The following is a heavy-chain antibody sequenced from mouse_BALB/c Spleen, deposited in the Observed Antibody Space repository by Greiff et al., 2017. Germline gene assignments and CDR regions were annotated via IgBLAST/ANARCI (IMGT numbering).Heavy chain of an antibody. Sequence: EVKLVESGGGLVKLGGSLKLSCAASGFTFSSYYMSWVRQTPEKRLELVAAINSNGGSTYYPDTVKGRFTISRDNAKNTLYLQMSSLKSEDTALYYCARRYGYYYAMDYWGQGTSVTVSS. CDR3: ARRYGYYYAMDY. J-gene: IGHJ4*01. V-gene: IGHV5-6-2*01. CDR1: GFTFSSYY. CDR2: INSNGGST. D-gene: IGHD2-2*01.